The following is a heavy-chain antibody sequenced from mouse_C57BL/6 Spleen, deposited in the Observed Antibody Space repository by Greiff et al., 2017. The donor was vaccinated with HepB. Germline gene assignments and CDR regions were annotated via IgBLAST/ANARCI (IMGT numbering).Heavy chain of an antibody. V-gene: IGHV1-80*01. Sequence: QVQLQQSGAELVKPGASVKISCKASGYAFSSYWMNWVKQRPGKGLEWIGQIYPGDGDTNYNGKFKGKATLTADKSSSTAYMQLSRLTSEDSAVYFCARRGGYSNYADFDYWGQGTTLTVSS. CDR2: IYPGDGDT. CDR1: GYAFSSYW. J-gene: IGHJ2*01. CDR3: ARRGGYSNYADFDY. D-gene: IGHD2-5*01.